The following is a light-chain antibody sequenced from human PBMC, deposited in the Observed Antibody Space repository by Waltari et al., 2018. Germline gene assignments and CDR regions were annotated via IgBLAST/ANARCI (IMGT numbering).Light chain of an antibody. Sequence: DIQMTQSPSTLSASIGEGVTITCRASQDPNNRLAWYRQKPGKAPEVLIYKVSALESGVPSRFSGGGSGTEFTLTITSLQPDDFATYYCQQYNSNSWTFGQGTKVELK. CDR1: QDPNNR. V-gene: IGKV1-5*03. CDR3: QQYNSNSWT. CDR2: KVS. J-gene: IGKJ1*01.